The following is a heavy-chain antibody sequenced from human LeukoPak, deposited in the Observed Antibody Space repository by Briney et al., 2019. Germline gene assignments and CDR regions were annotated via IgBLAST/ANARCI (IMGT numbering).Heavy chain of an antibody. J-gene: IGHJ4*02. V-gene: IGHV3-7*01. CDR3: ARRDYYDSSGYYKFDY. Sequence: GGSLRLSCAASGFTFSSYWMRWVRQAPGKGLEWVANIKQDGSEKYYVDSVKGRFTISRDNAKNSLYLQMNSLRAEDTAVYYCARRDYYDSSGYYKFDYWGQGTLVTVSS. CDR2: IKQDGSEK. D-gene: IGHD3-22*01. CDR1: GFTFSSYW.